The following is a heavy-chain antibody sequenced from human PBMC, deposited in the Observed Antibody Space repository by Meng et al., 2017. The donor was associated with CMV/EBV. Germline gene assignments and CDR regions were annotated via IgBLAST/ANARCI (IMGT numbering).Heavy chain of an antibody. J-gene: IGHJ6*02. CDR3: AREGGVVVPAAIEHYYYYYGMDV. CDR2: IIPILGIA. Sequence: SVKVSCKASGGTFSSYAISWVRQAPGQGLEWMGGIIPILGIANYAQKFQGRVTITADKSTSTAYMELSSRRSEDTAVYYCAREGGVVVPAAIEHYYYYYGMDVWGQGTTVTVSS. V-gene: IGHV1-69*10. D-gene: IGHD2-2*02. CDR1: GGTFSSYA.